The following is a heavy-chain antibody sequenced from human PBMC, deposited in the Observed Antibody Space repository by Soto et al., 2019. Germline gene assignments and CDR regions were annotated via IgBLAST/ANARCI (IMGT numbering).Heavy chain of an antibody. D-gene: IGHD6-19*01. CDR1: GFRFSIYS. Sequence: EVQLVASGGTLVQPGGSLRLSCAASGFRFSIYSMNWVRQAPGKGLEWSAYITSDTKTIKYADSVKGRFTISRDNGKISVYLQMNSLRDEDTSVYYCARSVEGHFDYWGQGTVVTVSA. CDR3: ARSVEGHFDY. CDR2: ITSDTKTI. V-gene: IGHV3-48*02. J-gene: IGHJ4*02.